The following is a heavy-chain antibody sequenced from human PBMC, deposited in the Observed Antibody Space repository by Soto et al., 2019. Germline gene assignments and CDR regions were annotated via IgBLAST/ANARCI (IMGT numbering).Heavy chain of an antibody. CDR3: ARQRTYSSSWYDY. J-gene: IGHJ4*02. V-gene: IGHV4-4*07. CDR2: IYTSGTT. CDR1: GGSISNYY. D-gene: IGHD6-13*01. Sequence: PSLTCTVSGGSISNYYWTWIRQPAGKGLEWIGRIYTSGTTNYNPSLKSRVTMLIDTSKNQFSLRLSSVTAADTALYYCARQRTYSSSWYDYWGQGTLVTVSS.